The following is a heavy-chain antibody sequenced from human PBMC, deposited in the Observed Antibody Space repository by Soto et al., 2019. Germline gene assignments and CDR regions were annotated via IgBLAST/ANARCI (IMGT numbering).Heavy chain of an antibody. CDR3: GRWGYSTGWSDY. CDR1: GFSLSTTAVG. J-gene: IGHJ4*02. CDR2: IYWNDEK. Sequence: SGPTLVNPTQTLTLTCTFSGFSLSTTAVGVGWVRQPPGKALEWLALIYWNDEKRYSPSLKNRLTITKDTSKNQVVLTMTNMDPVDTATYYCGRWGYSTGWSDYWGQGTLVTVSS. V-gene: IGHV2-5*01. D-gene: IGHD6-19*01.